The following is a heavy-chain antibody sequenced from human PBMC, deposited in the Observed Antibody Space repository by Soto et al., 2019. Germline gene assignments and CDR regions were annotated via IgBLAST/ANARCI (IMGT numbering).Heavy chain of an antibody. D-gene: IGHD3-22*01. J-gene: IGHJ4*02. CDR1: GGTFSSYA. V-gene: IGHV1-69*13. Sequence: SVKVSCKASGGTFSSYAISWVRQAPGQGLEWMGGIIPIFGTANYAQKFQGRVTITADESTSTAYMELSSLRSEDTAVYYCAREAQANTYYYDSSGYRTYYFDYWGQGTLVTVSS. CDR3: AREAQANTYYYDSSGYRTYYFDY. CDR2: IIPIFGTA.